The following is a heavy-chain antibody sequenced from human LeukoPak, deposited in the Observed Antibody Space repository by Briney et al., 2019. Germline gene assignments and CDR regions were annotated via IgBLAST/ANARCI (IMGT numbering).Heavy chain of an antibody. CDR1: GFTFEDYA. CDR3: AKDISPNYYYSSGYYPDY. CDR2: ISWDGGST. Sequence: PGGSLRLSCAASGFTFEDYAMHWVRQAPGKGLEWVSLISWDGGSTYYGDSVKGRFTISRDNSKNSLYLQMNSLRAEDTALYYCAKDISPNYYYSSGYYPDYWGQGTLVTVSS. J-gene: IGHJ4*02. D-gene: IGHD3-22*01. V-gene: IGHV3-43D*03.